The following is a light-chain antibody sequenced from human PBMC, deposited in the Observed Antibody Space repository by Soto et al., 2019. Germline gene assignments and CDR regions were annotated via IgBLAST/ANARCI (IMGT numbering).Light chain of an antibody. CDR3: QQYSSSPAT. CDR2: GAS. Sequence: IVMSQSPGTLSLSPGDRATLSSSASQSVSSSFLAWYQQKPGQAPRLLIHGASSRASGIPDMFSGSGSGTDFTLTISRLEPEDFAVYYCQQYSSSPATFGQGTKVDI. J-gene: IGKJ1*01. V-gene: IGKV3-20*01. CDR1: QSVSSSF.